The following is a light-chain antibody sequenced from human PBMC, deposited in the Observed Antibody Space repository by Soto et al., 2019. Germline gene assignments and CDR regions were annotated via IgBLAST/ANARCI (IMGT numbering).Light chain of an antibody. CDR3: LQGYNFPHT. CDR2: AAS. Sequence: AIQMTQSPSSLSASVGDRVTITCRASQDIRNDLGWYQQKPGKAPNLLIYAASTLQIGVPARFSGSGSGTDFTLTISSLQPEDFATYYCLQGYNFPHTFGPGTKVDIK. CDR1: QDIRND. J-gene: IGKJ3*01. V-gene: IGKV1-6*01.